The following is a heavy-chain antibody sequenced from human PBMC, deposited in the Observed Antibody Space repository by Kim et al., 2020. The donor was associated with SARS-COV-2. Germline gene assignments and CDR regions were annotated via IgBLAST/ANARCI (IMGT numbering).Heavy chain of an antibody. CDR1: GASISSSAYY. J-gene: IGHJ6*01. D-gene: IGHD3-10*01. CDR2: ISYSGNT. Sequence: SETLSLTCSVSGASISSSAYYWGWIRQSPGKGLEWIGGISYSGNTYSNPSLKSRVTISVDTSKSQVTLTLRSVTAADTAVDYCAGNLMYSYASGTVYYY. CDR3: AGNLMYSYASGTVYYY. V-gene: IGHV4-39*01.